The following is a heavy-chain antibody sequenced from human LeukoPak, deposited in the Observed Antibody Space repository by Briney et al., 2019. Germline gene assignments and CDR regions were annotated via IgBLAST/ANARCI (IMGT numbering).Heavy chain of an antibody. CDR3: ARCPESSGYYYELDS. CDR2: ISYHGNNK. D-gene: IGHD3-22*01. J-gene: IGHJ4*02. V-gene: IGHV3-30*03. Sequence: GRSLRLSCAASGFTFSIYGMHWVRQAPGKGLEWVAVISYHGNNKYYADSVKGRFTIFRDNSKNTLYLQMNSLRAEDTAVYYCARCPESSGYYYELDSWGQGTLVTVSS. CDR1: GFTFSIYG.